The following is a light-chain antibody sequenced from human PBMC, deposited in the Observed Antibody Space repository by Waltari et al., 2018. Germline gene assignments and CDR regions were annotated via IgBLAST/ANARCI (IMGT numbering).Light chain of an antibody. Sequence: IVLTQSPGTLSLSPGDRAPLSYRASQSVSNNFLSWYQQRPGQPPSLLIYSASSRATGIPGRFSGSESGTDFTLTITRLEPEDAAVYYCQQFHTSPRTFGGGTTVEVK. J-gene: IGKJ4*01. CDR1: QSVSNNF. CDR3: QQFHTSPRT. V-gene: IGKV3-20*01. CDR2: SAS.